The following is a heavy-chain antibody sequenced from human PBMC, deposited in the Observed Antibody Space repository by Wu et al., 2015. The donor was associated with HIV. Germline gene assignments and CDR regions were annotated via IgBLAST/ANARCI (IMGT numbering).Heavy chain of an antibody. V-gene: IGHV1-69*06. CDR3: ASLSQNHLASPA. J-gene: IGHJ5*02. Sequence: QVQLVQSGAEVKKPGASVKVSCKTSGGTFSSYAINWVRQAPGQGLEWMGGVIPIFGTPNYAQKFQGRVTMTTDTSTSTAYMELRSLTFEDTAVYFCASLSQNHLASPAWGPGTLVTVSS. D-gene: IGHD1-14*01. CDR1: GGTFSSYA. CDR2: VIPIFGTP.